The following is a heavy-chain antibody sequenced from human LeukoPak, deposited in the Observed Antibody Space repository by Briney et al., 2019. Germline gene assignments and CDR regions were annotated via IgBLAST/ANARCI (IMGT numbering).Heavy chain of an antibody. D-gene: IGHD3-10*01. CDR1: GYTFTGYY. CDR3: ARHCYYGSGSHPDY. J-gene: IGHJ4*02. V-gene: IGHV1-2*02. CDR2: INPNSGGT. Sequence: ASVKVSCKASGYTFTGYYMHWVRQAPGQGLEWMGWINPNSGGTNYAQKFQGRVTMTRDTSISTAYMEMSRLRSDDTAVYYCARHCYYGSGSHPDYWGQGTLVTVSS.